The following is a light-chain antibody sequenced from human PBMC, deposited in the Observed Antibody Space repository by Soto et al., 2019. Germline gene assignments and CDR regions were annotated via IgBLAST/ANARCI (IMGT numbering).Light chain of an antibody. J-gene: IGKJ1*01. V-gene: IGKV1-5*01. CDR2: HAS. CDR3: QLYNSYSWT. CDR1: QRVSTW. Sequence: NKVSLSPATLSATEGDRVSITCRASQRVSTWLAWYQQKPGKAPKLLIYHASNLETGVPSRFSGSGSGTEFTLTISILQPEDFATYYCQLYNSYSWTFGQGTIV.